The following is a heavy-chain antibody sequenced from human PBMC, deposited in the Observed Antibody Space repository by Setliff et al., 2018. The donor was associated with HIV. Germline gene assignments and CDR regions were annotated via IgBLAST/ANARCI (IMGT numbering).Heavy chain of an antibody. D-gene: IGHD3-10*01. J-gene: IGHJ4*02. CDR3: ARVGYHGSGRYSFDY. CDR2: IHTSGST. CDR1: GGSISSRSYY. V-gene: IGHV4-61*09. Sequence: PSETLSLTCTVSGGSISSRSYYWSWLRQPAGKGLEWIGHIHTSGSTKYNPSLKSRVTISADTSKNQFSLNLSSVTAAETAVYYCARVGYHGSGRYSFDYWGQGTLVTVSS.